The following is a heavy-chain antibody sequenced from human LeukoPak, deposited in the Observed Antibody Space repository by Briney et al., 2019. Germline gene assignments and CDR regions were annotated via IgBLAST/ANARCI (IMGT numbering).Heavy chain of an antibody. Sequence: GGSLRLSCVASRFTFSSYAMHWVRQAPGKGLKWVAVISYDGSNKYYADSVKGRFTISRDNSKNTLYLQMNSLRAEDTAVYYCARRIAGTATGGYFEPWGRGTLVSVSS. J-gene: IGHJ2*01. CDR1: RFTFSSYA. CDR3: ARRIAGTATGGYFEP. V-gene: IGHV3-30*04. D-gene: IGHD6-13*01. CDR2: ISYDGSNK.